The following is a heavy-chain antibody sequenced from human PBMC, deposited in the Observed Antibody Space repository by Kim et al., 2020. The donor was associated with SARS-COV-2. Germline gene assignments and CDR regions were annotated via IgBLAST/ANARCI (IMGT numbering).Heavy chain of an antibody. Sequence: SETLSLTCAVYGGSFSGYYWSWIRQPPGKGLEWIGEINHSGSTNYNPSLKSRVTISVDTSKNQFSLKLSSVTAADTAVYYCARKNGYNLDYWGQGTLVTV. V-gene: IGHV4-34*01. CDR2: INHSGST. J-gene: IGHJ4*02. CDR3: ARKNGYNLDY. CDR1: GGSFSGYY. D-gene: IGHD1-20*01.